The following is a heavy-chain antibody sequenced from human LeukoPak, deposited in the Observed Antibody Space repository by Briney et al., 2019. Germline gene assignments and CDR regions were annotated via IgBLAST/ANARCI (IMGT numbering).Heavy chain of an antibody. J-gene: IGHJ4*02. V-gene: IGHV3-20*04. D-gene: IGHD6-19*01. Sequence: GGSLRLSCAASGFTFDDYTMHWVRQAPGKGLEWVSAISGNGGRTYYADSVKGRFTISRDNAKNSLYLQMNSLRAEDTAVYYCARDLSSGWYDYWGQGTLVTVSS. CDR2: ISGNGGRT. CDR3: ARDLSSGWYDY. CDR1: GFTFDDYT.